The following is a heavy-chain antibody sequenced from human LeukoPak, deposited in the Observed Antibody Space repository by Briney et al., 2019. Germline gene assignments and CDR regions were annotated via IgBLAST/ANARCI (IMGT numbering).Heavy chain of an antibody. J-gene: IGHJ4*02. V-gene: IGHV3-30-3*01. CDR3: ARQEVGIGWFIDF. Sequence: SLRLSXAASGFIFNNYALHWVRQAPGKGLEWVTVISYDGNNKYYADSVRGRFTISRDNSKRTLYLQMNSLRPEDTAVYYCARQEVGIGWFIDFWGQGTLVTVSS. CDR1: GFIFNNYA. D-gene: IGHD6-19*01. CDR2: ISYDGNNK.